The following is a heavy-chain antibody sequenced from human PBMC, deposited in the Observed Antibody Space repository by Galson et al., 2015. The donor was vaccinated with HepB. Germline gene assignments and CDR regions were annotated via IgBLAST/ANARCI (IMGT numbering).Heavy chain of an antibody. CDR1: GGSISNYY. J-gene: IGHJ6*02. CDR2: IYYTGNT. V-gene: IGHV4-59*01. D-gene: IGHD6-6*01. CDR3: ARDSRPPLVRGYYYDYGMDV. Sequence: SETLSLTCTVSGGSISNYYWTWIRQPPGKGLEWIGYIYYTGNTNYNPSLKSRVTISLDTSKNQFSLKLKSLSGADTAVYFCARDSRPPLVRGYYYDYGMDVWGRGTTVTVSS.